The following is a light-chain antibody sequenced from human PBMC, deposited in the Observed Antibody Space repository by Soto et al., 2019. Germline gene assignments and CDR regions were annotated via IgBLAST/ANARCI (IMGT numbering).Light chain of an antibody. CDR2: GAS. V-gene: IGKV3-20*01. Sequence: EIVLTQSPDTLSLSPGARATLSCRASQSVGRNYLAWFQQKPGQAPRLLIYGASSRATGIPDRLACSGSGTAFTLAIDSLEPADFAVYYCQQYAASPITFGGGPKVKIK. CDR1: QSVGRNY. J-gene: IGKJ4*01. CDR3: QQYAASPIT.